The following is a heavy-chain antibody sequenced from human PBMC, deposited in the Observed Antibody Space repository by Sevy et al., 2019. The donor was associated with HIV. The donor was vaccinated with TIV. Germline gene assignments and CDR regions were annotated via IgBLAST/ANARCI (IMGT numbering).Heavy chain of an antibody. J-gene: IGHJ6*02. Sequence: GGSLRLSCAASGFTFSSYGMHWVRQAPGKGLEWVAVIWYDGSNKYYADSVKGRFTISRDNSKNTLYLQMNSLRAEDTAVYYCARDFLDSSGYYYSYYYYYGMDVWGQGTTVTVSS. V-gene: IGHV3-33*01. CDR3: ARDFLDSSGYYYSYYYYYGMDV. D-gene: IGHD3-22*01. CDR2: IWYDGSNK. CDR1: GFTFSSYG.